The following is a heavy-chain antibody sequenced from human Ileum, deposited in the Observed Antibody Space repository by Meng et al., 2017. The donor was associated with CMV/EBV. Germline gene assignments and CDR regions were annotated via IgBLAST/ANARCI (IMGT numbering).Heavy chain of an antibody. D-gene: IGHD3-10*01. Sequence: QVQLQESGPGLVKPSQTLSLTCTVSGGSISSGDYYWSWIRQPPGKGLEWIGYIYYSGNTYYNPSLKSRVTISVDTSKNQFSLKLSSVTAADTAVYYCARERRYYGSGSYYTAHWGQGTLVTVSS. V-gene: IGHV4-30-4*08. CDR3: ARERRYYGSGSYYTAH. CDR2: IYYSGNT. CDR1: GGSISSGDYY. J-gene: IGHJ4*02.